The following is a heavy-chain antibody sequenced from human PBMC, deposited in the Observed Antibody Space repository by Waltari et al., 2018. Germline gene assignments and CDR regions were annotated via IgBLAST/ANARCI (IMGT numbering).Heavy chain of an antibody. CDR1: GGSFSGYY. CDR3: ARGRKIAVAGTNRIDY. D-gene: IGHD6-19*01. Sequence: QVQLQQWGAGLLKPSETLSLTCAVYGGSFSGYYWSWIRQPPGKGLEWIGEINHSGSTNYNPALKSGVTISVDTSKNQFSLKLSCVTAADTAVYYCARGRKIAVAGTNRIDYWGQGTLVTVSS. J-gene: IGHJ4*02. V-gene: IGHV4-34*01. CDR2: INHSGST.